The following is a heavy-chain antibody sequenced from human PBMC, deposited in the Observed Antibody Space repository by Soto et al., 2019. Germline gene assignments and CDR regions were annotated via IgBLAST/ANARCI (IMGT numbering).Heavy chain of an antibody. V-gene: IGHV4-61*01. CDR3: TRYVDFGEDDV. CDR2: IYFSGST. CDR1: GGRVSIEKYY. Sequence: GGRVSIEKYYLQWIRQPPGKGLEWIGYIYFSGSTNYNPSLKSRVTMSIDTSKNQFSLKLSSVTAADTAVYFCTRYVDFGEDDVWGQCTTVSVS. J-gene: IGHJ6*01. D-gene: IGHD4-17*01.